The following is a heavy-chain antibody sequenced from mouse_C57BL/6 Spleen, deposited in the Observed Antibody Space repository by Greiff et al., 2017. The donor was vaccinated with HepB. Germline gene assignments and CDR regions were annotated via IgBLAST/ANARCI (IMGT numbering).Heavy chain of an antibody. J-gene: IGHJ3*01. Sequence: EVQLVESGAELVRPGASVKLSCTASGFNIKDDYMHWVKQRPEQGLEWIGWIDPENGDTEYASKFQGKATITADTSSNTAYLQLSSLTSEDTAVYYCTTFTTVVAKAYWGQGTLVTVSA. D-gene: IGHD1-1*01. CDR1: GFNIKDDY. CDR2: IDPENGDT. V-gene: IGHV14-4*01. CDR3: TTFTTVVAKAY.